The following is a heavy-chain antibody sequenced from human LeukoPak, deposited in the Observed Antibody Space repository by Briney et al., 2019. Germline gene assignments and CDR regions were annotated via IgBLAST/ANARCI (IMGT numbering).Heavy chain of an antibody. Sequence: SETLSLTCTVSGGSISSSSYYWGWIRQPPGKGLEWIGSIYYSGSTYYNPSLKSRVTISVDTSKNQFSLKLSSVTAADTAVYYSARRSYDIFTGYYPNWFDPWGQGTLVTVSS. V-gene: IGHV4-39*01. CDR3: ARRSYDIFTGYYPNWFDP. CDR1: GGSISSSSYY. CDR2: IYYSGST. D-gene: IGHD3-9*01. J-gene: IGHJ5*02.